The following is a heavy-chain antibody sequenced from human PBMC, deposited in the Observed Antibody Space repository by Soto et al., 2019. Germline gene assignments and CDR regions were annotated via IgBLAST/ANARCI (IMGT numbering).Heavy chain of an antibody. CDR3: ATETSTWGC. CDR2: IKQDGSEK. Sequence: EVQLVESGGGLVQPGESLRLSCVASGFALSNYWINGVRQAPGKGLEWVANIKQDGSEKNYVDSVKGRFTISRDNARNSLYLQMNSLRAEDTAAYYCATETSTWGCWGQGTLVTVSS. V-gene: IGHV3-7*05. D-gene: IGHD7-27*01. CDR1: GFALSNYW. J-gene: IGHJ4*02.